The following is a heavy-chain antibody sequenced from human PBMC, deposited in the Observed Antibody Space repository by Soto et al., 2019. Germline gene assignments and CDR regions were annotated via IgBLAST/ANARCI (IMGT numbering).Heavy chain of an antibody. CDR2: IYYSGST. V-gene: IGHV4-59*01. CDR3: AKVNDFWTGYYSTNWFDP. Sequence: SETLSLTCTVSGGSISSYYWSWIRQPPGKGLEWIGYIYYSGSTNYNPSLKSRVTISVNTSKNQFSLKLSSVTATDTAVYYCAKVNDFWTGYYSTNWFDPWGQGTLVTVSS. J-gene: IGHJ5*02. CDR1: GGSISSYY. D-gene: IGHD3-3*01.